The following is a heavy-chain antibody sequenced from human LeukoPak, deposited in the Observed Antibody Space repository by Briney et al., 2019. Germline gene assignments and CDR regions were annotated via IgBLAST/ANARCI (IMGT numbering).Heavy chain of an antibody. Sequence: GSLRLSCAASGFSFSAYEMNWVRQAPGKGLVWVSRINSDGSSTSYADSVKGRFTISRDNAKNTLYLQMNSLRAEDTAVYYCARGRDSSSWYEIDYWGQGTLVTVSS. V-gene: IGHV3-74*01. D-gene: IGHD6-13*01. CDR1: GFSFSAYE. J-gene: IGHJ4*02. CDR2: INSDGSST. CDR3: ARGRDSSSWYEIDY.